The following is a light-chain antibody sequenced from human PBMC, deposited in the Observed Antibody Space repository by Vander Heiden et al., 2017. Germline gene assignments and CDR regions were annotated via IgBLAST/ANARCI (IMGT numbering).Light chain of an antibody. CDR1: QDISNY. V-gene: IGKV1-33*01. CDR3: QQYDNLPPFT. Sequence: DIKMTQSPSSLSASVGDRVTITCQASQDISNYLNWYQQKPGQAPTLLIYDASNLETGVPSRFSGSGSGTDFTFTISSLQPEDIATYYCQQYDNLPPFTFGHGTKVDIK. J-gene: IGKJ3*01. CDR2: DAS.